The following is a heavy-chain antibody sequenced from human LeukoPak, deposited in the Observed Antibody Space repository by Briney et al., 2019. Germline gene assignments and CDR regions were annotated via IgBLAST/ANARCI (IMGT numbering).Heavy chain of an antibody. Sequence: GGSLRVACAASGFTFRSDSRNWVRQAPGKGLEWVSYISSSSSTIYYADSVKGRFTISRDNAKNSLYLQMNSLRAEYTSVYYCARESDYYDSSGPFDLWGRGTLVTVSP. J-gene: IGHJ2*01. CDR3: ARESDYYDSSGPFDL. V-gene: IGHV3-48*01. D-gene: IGHD3-22*01. CDR1: GFTFRSDS. CDR2: ISSSSSTI.